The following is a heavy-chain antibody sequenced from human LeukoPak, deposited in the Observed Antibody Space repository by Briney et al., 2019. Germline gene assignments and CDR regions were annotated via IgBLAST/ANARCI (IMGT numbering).Heavy chain of an antibody. CDR3: ARVKWVTFGGVIAPGAFDI. J-gene: IGHJ3*02. CDR1: SYTFTSYG. D-gene: IGHD3-16*02. Sequence: GASVKVSCKASSYTFTSYGISWVRQAPGQGLEWMGWISAYNGNTNYAQKLQGRVTMTTDTSTSTAYMELRSLRSDGTAVYYCARVKWVTFGGVIAPGAFDIWGQGTMVTVSS. CDR2: ISAYNGNT. V-gene: IGHV1-18*01.